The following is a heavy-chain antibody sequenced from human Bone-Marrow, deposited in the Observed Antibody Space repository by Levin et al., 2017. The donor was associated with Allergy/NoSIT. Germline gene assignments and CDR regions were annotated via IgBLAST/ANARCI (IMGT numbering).Heavy chain of an antibody. CDR3: ARDLAYYDSSGYSYYYYGMDV. J-gene: IGHJ6*02. CDR2: ISYDGSNK. V-gene: IGHV3-30*04. D-gene: IGHD3-22*01. CDR1: GFTFSSYA. Sequence: PGGSLRLSCAASGFTFSSYAMHWVRQAPGKGLEWVAVISYDGSNKYYADSVKGRFTISRDNSKNTLYLQMNSLRAEDTAVYYCARDLAYYDSSGYSYYYYGMDVWGQGTTVTVSS.